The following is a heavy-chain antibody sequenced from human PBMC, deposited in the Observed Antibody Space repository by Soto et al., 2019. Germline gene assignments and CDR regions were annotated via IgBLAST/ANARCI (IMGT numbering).Heavy chain of an antibody. D-gene: IGHD6-13*01. J-gene: IGHJ6*02. CDR1: GFTFSSYW. Sequence: EVQLVESGGGLVQPGGSLRLSCVDSGFTFSSYWMSWVRQATVKGLEWVGNIKQDGSEENYVDSVKGRFTISRDNAKNSMYLQMNSLRVEYTAVYYCARIAASGRGWDVWGQGTTVVVSS. V-gene: IGHV3-7*01. CDR3: ARIAASGRGWDV. CDR2: IKQDGSEE.